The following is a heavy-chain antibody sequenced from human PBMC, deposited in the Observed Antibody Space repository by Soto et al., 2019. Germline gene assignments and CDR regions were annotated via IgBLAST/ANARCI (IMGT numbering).Heavy chain of an antibody. J-gene: IGHJ4*02. V-gene: IGHV4-39*01. D-gene: IGHD2-21*02. CDR1: GESISSSSYY. CDR3: ARQRTTVVTQAYFDH. CDR2: IYYSGRT. Sequence: SEALSLTCIVSGESISSSSYYWGWIRQPPGKGLEWIGSIYYSGRTYYNPSFKSRVTISIDTSKNQFSLKLSSVTATDTAVYYCARQRTTVVTQAYFDHWGQGALVTVSS.